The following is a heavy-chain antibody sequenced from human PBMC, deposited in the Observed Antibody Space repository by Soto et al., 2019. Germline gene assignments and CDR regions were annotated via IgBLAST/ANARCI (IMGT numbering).Heavy chain of an antibody. V-gene: IGHV3-7*01. D-gene: IGHD2-15*01. Sequence: GGSLRLSCVASGFTFSSYWMSWVRQAPGKGLEWVANIKQDGSEKYYVDSVKGRFTISRDNAKNSLYLQMNSLRAEDTAVYYCARESITAVVVAASPPDYWGQGTLVTVSS. CDR3: ARESITAVVVAASPPDY. CDR1: GFTFSSYW. J-gene: IGHJ4*02. CDR2: IKQDGSEK.